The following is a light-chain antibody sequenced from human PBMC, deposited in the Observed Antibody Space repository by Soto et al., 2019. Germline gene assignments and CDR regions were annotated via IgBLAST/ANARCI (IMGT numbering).Light chain of an antibody. J-gene: IGLJ2*01. V-gene: IGLV2-11*01. Sequence: QSALTQPRSVSGSPGQSVIISCTGTSSDVGGYNYVSWYQHHPGKAPKLMIYDVTKRPSGVPHRFSGSKSGNTASLTISGLQAEDEGDYYCCSYAGSYSLVFGGGTKVTVL. CDR3: CSYAGSYSLV. CDR2: DVT. CDR1: SSDVGGYNY.